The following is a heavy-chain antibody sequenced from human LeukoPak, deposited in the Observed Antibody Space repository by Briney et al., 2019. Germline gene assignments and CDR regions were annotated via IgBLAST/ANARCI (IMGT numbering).Heavy chain of an antibody. CDR1: GFTFSSYA. V-gene: IGHV3-23*01. Sequence: GGSLRLSCAASGFTFSSYAMSWVRQAPGKGLEWVSAISGSGGSTYYADSVKGRFTISRANSKNTLYLQMNSLRAEDTAVYYCAKVPPYYYDSSGYPLAHAFDIWGQGTMVTVSS. D-gene: IGHD3-22*01. CDR2: ISGSGGST. CDR3: AKVPPYYYDSSGYPLAHAFDI. J-gene: IGHJ3*02.